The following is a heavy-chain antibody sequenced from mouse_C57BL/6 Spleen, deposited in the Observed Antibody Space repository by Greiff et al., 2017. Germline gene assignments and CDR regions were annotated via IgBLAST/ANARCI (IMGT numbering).Heavy chain of an antibody. V-gene: IGHV1-82*01. CDR2: IYPGDGDT. Sequence: VQLQQSGPELVKPGASVKISCKASGYAFSSSWMNWVKQRPGKGLEWIGRIYPGDGDTNYNGKFKGKATLTADKSSSTAYMQLSSLTSEDSAVYFCARNGGYPYYYAMDYWGQGTSVTVSS. CDR1: GYAFSSSW. CDR3: ARNGGYPYYYAMDY. J-gene: IGHJ4*01. D-gene: IGHD2-3*01.